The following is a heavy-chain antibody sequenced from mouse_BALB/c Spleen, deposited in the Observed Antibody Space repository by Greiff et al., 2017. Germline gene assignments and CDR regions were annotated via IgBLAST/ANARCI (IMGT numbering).Heavy chain of an antibody. CDR2: IRNKANGYTT. J-gene: IGHJ4*01. CDR3: ARDRNYGRGYYAMDY. Sequence: EVKLVESGGGLVQPGGSLRLSCATSGFTFTDYYMSWVRQPPGKALEWLGFIRNKANGYTTEYSASVKGRFTISRDNSQSILYLQMNTLRAEDSATYYCARDRNYGRGYYAMDYWGQGTSVTVSS. D-gene: IGHD1-1*01. CDR1: GFTFTDYY. V-gene: IGHV7-3*02.